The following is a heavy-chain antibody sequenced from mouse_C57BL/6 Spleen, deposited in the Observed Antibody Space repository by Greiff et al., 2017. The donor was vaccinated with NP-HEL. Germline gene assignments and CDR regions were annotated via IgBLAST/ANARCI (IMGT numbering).Heavy chain of an antibody. CDR1: GYTFTDYN. J-gene: IGHJ1*03. CDR3: ARRNFVSWYFDV. CDR2: INPNNGGT. V-gene: IGHV1-22*01. Sequence: VQLKESGPELVKPGASVKMSCKASGYTFTDYNMHWVKQSHGKSLEWIGYINPNNGGTSYNQKFKGKATLTVNKSSSTAYMELRSLTSEDSAVYYCARRNFVSWYFDVWGTGTTVTVSS.